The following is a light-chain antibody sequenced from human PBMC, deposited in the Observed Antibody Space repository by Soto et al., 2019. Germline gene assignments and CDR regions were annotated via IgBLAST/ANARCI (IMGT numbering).Light chain of an antibody. CDR1: SSDVGGYNY. CDR3: SSYTATRTYV. Sequence: QSALTQPASVSGSPGQSVTISCTGTSSDVGGYNYVSWYQQLPGEAPKLIIYGVTDRPSGVSKRFSGSKSGNTASLTVSGLQAEDEGDYYCSSYTATRTYVFGTGTKVTVL. J-gene: IGLJ1*01. CDR2: GVT. V-gene: IGLV2-14*01.